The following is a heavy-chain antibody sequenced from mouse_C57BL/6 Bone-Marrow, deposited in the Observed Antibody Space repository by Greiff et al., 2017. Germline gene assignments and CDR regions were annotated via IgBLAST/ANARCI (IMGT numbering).Heavy chain of an antibody. Sequence: EVKLVESGGGLVQPGGSLKLSCAASGFTFSDYYMYWVRQTPEKRLEWVAYISNGGGSTYYPDTVKGRFTISRDNAKNTLYLQMSRLKSEDTAMYYCARHGYDVWFAYWGQGTLVTVSA. J-gene: IGHJ3*01. V-gene: IGHV5-12*01. CDR3: ARHGYDVWFAY. CDR1: GFTFSDYY. D-gene: IGHD2-2*01. CDR2: ISNGGGST.